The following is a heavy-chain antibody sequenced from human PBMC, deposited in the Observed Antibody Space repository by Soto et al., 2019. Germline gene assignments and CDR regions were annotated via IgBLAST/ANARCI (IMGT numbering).Heavy chain of an antibody. J-gene: IGHJ4*02. V-gene: IGHV5-51*01. CDR2: IYPSDSDT. CDR1: GYNFAGYW. D-gene: IGHD3-3*01. Sequence: PGESLKISCKGSGYNFAGYWIAWVRQMPGKGLELMGIIYPSDSDTRYRPSFQGQVTISADKSISSAYLQWSSLRASDTAMYYCARGGVSTRTVDYWGQGTPVTVS. CDR3: ARGGVSTRTVDY.